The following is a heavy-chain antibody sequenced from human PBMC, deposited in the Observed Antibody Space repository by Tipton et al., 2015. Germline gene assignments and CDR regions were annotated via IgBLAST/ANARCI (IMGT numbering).Heavy chain of an antibody. V-gene: IGHV4-59*01. CDR2: ISFSDTT. D-gene: IGHD3-16*01. Sequence: TLSLTCAVYGGSFSGYYWSWIRQPPGKGLEWIGYISFSDTTHYNPSLKSRITISLNTSKNQFSLKMSSVTAADTAVYFCARGLEHGMDVWGQGTTVTV. CDR3: ARGLEHGMDV. CDR1: GGSFSGYY. J-gene: IGHJ6*02.